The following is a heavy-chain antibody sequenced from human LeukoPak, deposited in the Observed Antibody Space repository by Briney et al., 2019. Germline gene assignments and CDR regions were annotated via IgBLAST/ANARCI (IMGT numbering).Heavy chain of an antibody. CDR2: IWYDGSNK. V-gene: IGHV3-33*06. Sequence: GGSLRLSCAASGFTFSSYGMHWVRQAPGKGLEWVAVIWYDGSNKYYADSVKGRFTISRDNSKNTLYLQMNSLRDEDTAVYYCAKGGSSSWYYYYMDVWGKGTTVTVSS. CDR1: GFTFSSYG. J-gene: IGHJ6*03. CDR3: AKGGSSSWYYYYMDV. D-gene: IGHD6-13*01.